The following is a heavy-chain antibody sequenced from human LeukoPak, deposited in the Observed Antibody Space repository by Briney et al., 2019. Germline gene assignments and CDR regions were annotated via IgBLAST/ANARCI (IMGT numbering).Heavy chain of an antibody. V-gene: IGHV3-74*01. CDR1: GFAFSSNW. J-gene: IGHJ6*02. CDR3: ARERDYGIDV. CDR2: INTDGSST. Sequence: PGGSLRLSCAASGFAFSSNWMHWVRQAPGKGLVWVSYINTDGSSTTYTESVKGRFTMSRDNAKNTLNLQMNSLRAEDTAVYYCARERDYGIDVWGQGTTVTVSS.